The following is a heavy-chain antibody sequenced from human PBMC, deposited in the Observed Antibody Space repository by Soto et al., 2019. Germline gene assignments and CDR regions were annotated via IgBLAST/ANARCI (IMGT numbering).Heavy chain of an antibody. J-gene: IGHJ4*02. CDR1: GFTFSSYA. CDR3: AKASSVAAAAAD. D-gene: IGHD6-13*01. Sequence: GGSLRLSCAASGFTFSSYAMTWVRQAPGKGLEWVSGISAGGTTYYADSVKGRFTISRDNYENTVYLKMNSLRVGDTALFYCAKASSVAAAAADWGQGTLVTVSS. V-gene: IGHV3-23*01. CDR2: ISAGGTT.